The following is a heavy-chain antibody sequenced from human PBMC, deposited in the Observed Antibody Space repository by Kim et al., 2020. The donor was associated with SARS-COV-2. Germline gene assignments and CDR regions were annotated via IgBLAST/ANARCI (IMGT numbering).Heavy chain of an antibody. D-gene: IGHD3-22*01. CDR1: GYTFTSYY. V-gene: IGHV1-46*01. J-gene: IGHJ4*02. CDR2: INPSGGST. Sequence: ASVKVSCKASGYTFTSYYMHWVRQAPGQGLEWMGIINPSGGSTSYAQKFQGRVTMTRDTSTSTVYMELSSLRSEDTAVYYCARDYYDSSGYYYLRTAFDYWGQGTLVTVSS. CDR3: ARDYYDSSGYYYLRTAFDY.